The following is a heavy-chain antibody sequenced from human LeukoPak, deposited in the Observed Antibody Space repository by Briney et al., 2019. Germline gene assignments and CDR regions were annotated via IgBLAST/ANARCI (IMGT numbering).Heavy chain of an antibody. V-gene: IGHV4-61*02. CDR3: ARANWGSGAYYFDY. Sequence: SETLSLTCTVSGGSISSGSYYWSWIRQPAGKGLEWIGRIYTSGSTNYNPSLKSRVTISVDTSKNQFSLKLSSVTAADTAVYYCARANWGSGAYYFDYWGQGTLVTVSS. CDR1: GGSISSGSYY. D-gene: IGHD7-27*01. J-gene: IGHJ4*02. CDR2: IYTSGST.